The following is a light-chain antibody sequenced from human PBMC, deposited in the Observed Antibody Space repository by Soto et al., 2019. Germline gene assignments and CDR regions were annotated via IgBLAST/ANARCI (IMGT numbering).Light chain of an antibody. V-gene: IGLV1-40*01. J-gene: IGLJ2*01. CDR2: GNS. Sequence: QAVVTQPPSVSGAPGQRVTISCTGSSSNIGAGCDVHWYQQLPGTAPKLLIYGNSNRPSGVPDRFSGSKSGTSASLAITGLQAEDEADYYCQSYDSSLSGYVVFGGGTKVTVL. CDR1: SSNIGAGCD. CDR3: QSYDSSLSGYVV.